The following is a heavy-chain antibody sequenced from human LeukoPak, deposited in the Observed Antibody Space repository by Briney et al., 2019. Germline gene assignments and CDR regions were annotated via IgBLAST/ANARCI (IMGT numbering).Heavy chain of an antibody. D-gene: IGHD4-23*01. CDR2: IYCSGST. Sequence: SETLSLTCTVSGGSISSYYWSWIRQPPGKGLEWIGYIYCSGSTNYNPSLKSRVTISVDTSKNQFSLKLSSVTAADTAVYYCARDLYGGFDYWGQGTLVTVSS. J-gene: IGHJ4*02. V-gene: IGHV4-59*01. CDR3: ARDLYGGFDY. CDR1: GGSISSYY.